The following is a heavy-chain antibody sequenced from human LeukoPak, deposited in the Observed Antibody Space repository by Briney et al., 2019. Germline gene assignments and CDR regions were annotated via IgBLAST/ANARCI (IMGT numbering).Heavy chain of an antibody. CDR2: MNPNSGNT. J-gene: IGHJ6*03. V-gene: IGHV1-8*01. Sequence: GASVKVSCKASGYTFTSYDINWVRQATGQGLEWMGWMNPNSGNTGYAQKFQGRVTMTRDTSISTAYMELSRLRSDDTAVYYCARAARMYMDVWGKGTTVTISS. CDR3: ARAARMYMDV. CDR1: GYTFTSYD. D-gene: IGHD6-6*01.